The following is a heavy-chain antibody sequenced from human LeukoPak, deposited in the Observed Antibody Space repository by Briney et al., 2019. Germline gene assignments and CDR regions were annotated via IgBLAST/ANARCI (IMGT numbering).Heavy chain of an antibody. J-gene: IGHJ4*02. Sequence: GGSLRLSCAASGFTFSSYAMHWVRQAPGKGLDWVAVVSFHGTDKFYADSAKGRFTISRDNSKNTLYLQMNSLIPEDTAVYYCARAVPSRQAIDYWGQGTLVTVSS. CDR1: GFTFSSYA. V-gene: IGHV3-30*04. CDR3: ARAVPSRQAIDY. CDR2: VSFHGTDK.